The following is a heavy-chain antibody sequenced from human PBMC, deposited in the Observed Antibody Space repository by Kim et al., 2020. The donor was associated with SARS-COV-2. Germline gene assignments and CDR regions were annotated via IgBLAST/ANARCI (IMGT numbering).Heavy chain of an antibody. J-gene: IGHJ6*02. Sequence: ASVKVSCKASGYTFTSYAMHWVRQAPGQRLEWMGWINAGNGNTKYSQKFQGRVTITRDTSASTAYMELSSLRSEDTAVYYCARGSTYYDILTGLSEHGMDVWGQGTTVTVSS. V-gene: IGHV1-3*01. CDR1: GYTFTSYA. CDR2: INAGNGNT. CDR3: ARGSTYYDILTGLSEHGMDV. D-gene: IGHD3-9*01.